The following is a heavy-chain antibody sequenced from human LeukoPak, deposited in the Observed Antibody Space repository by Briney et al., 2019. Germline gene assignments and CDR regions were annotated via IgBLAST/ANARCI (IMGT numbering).Heavy chain of an antibody. D-gene: IGHD6-13*01. J-gene: IGHJ4*02. Sequence: SETLSLTCAVYGGSFSGYYWSWIRQPPGKGLEWIGEISHSGSTNYNPSLKSRVTISVDTSKNQFSLKLSSVTAADTAVYYCARQGYSSSWYIYFDYWGQGTLVTVSS. CDR1: GGSFSGYY. CDR3: ARQGYSSSWYIYFDY. CDR2: ISHSGST. V-gene: IGHV4-34*01.